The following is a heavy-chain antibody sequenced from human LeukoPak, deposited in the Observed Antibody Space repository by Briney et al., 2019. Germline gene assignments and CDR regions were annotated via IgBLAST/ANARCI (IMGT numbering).Heavy chain of an antibody. Sequence: KTSETLSLTCTVSGESINNRDSYWGWIRQSPGKGLQWIGSIYYSGGTYYNPSLKSRIRMSVDTSKNHFSLELTSVTAADTAVYYCAGHAYNYGLDYFDPWGQGTLVTVSS. CDR2: IYYSGGT. CDR3: AGHAYNYGLDYFDP. V-gene: IGHV4-39*01. CDR1: GESINNRDSY. J-gene: IGHJ5*02. D-gene: IGHD5-24*01.